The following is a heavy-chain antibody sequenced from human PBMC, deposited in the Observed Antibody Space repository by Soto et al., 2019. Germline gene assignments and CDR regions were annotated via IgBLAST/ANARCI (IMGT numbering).Heavy chain of an antibody. D-gene: IGHD3-22*01. Sequence: PGESLKISCQGSGYSFTSYWIGWVRQMPGKGLEWMGIIYPGDSDARYSPSFQGQVIFSADKSTSTAYLQWSSLKASDTAMYYCAITYYYDSSGPFHGWGQGTMVTVSS. CDR1: GYSFTSYW. V-gene: IGHV5-51*01. CDR2: IYPGDSDA. J-gene: IGHJ3*01. CDR3: AITYYYDSSGPFHG.